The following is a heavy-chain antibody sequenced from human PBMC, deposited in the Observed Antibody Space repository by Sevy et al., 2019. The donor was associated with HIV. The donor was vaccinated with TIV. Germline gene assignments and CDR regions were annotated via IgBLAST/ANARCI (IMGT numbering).Heavy chain of an antibody. D-gene: IGHD2-8*01. J-gene: IGHJ4*02. Sequence: GSLRLSCAASGFTFSIYTMSWVRQAPGKGLEWVSTFCFGGSKIYYADSVKGRFTISRDNSRNTLYLQMNSLRADDTAVYYCAREGCTQPHDYWGQGTLVTVSS. CDR2: FCFGGSKI. CDR1: GFTFSIYT. V-gene: IGHV3-23*01. CDR3: AREGCTQPHDY.